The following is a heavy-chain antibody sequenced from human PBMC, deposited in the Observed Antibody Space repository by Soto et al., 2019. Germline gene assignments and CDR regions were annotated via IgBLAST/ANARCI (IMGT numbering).Heavy chain of an antibody. Sequence: GASVKVSCKASGGTFSTYAISWVRQAPGQGLEWMGGIIPIFRTANYAQKFQGRITITADDSTGTAYMDLSSLTSEDTAAYYCARDSLVPAAADYFYGMDVWGQGTTVTAP. J-gene: IGHJ6*02. D-gene: IGHD2-2*01. CDR3: ARDSLVPAAADYFYGMDV. V-gene: IGHV1-69*13. CDR1: GGTFSTYA. CDR2: IIPIFRTA.